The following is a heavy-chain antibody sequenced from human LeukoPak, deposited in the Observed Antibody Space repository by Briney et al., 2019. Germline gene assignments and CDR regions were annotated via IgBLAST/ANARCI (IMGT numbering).Heavy chain of an antibody. CDR3: AKGSDYDILTGQDAFDI. D-gene: IGHD3-9*01. V-gene: IGHV3-33*06. CDR2: ICYEGSNK. J-gene: IGHJ3*02. Sequence: GGSLRLSCAASGFTFSSFGMHWVRQAPGKGLEWVAVICYEGSNKYYADSVKGRFTISRHNSKNTLYLQMNSLRAEDTAVYYCAKGSDYDILTGQDAFDIWGQGTMVTVSS. CDR1: GFTFSSFG.